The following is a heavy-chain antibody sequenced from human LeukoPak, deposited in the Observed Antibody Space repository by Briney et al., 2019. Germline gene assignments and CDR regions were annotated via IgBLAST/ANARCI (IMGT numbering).Heavy chain of an antibody. J-gene: IGHJ4*02. Sequence: QAGGSLRLSCAASGFTFSSYAMSWVRQAPGKGLEWVSAISGSGDSTYYGDSVKGRFTISRDNSKNTLYLQMSSLRAEDTAVYYCAKDDTYDSSGYFDYWGQGTLVTVSS. CDR1: GFTFSSYA. CDR3: AKDDTYDSSGYFDY. CDR2: ISGSGDST. V-gene: IGHV3-23*01. D-gene: IGHD3-22*01.